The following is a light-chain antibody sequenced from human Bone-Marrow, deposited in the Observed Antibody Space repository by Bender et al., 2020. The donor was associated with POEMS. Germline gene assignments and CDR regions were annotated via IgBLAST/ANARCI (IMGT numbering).Light chain of an antibody. CDR2: EDS. Sequence: SSELTQPPSVSVSPGQTARITCSGDALSRKYAYWYQQKSGQAPILVIFEDSKRPSGIPERFSGSSSGTTVTLTISGVQTEDEADYYCQSADTDGVVFGGGTKLTVL. V-gene: IGLV3-25*03. J-gene: IGLJ3*02. CDR3: QSADTDGVV. CDR1: ALSRKY.